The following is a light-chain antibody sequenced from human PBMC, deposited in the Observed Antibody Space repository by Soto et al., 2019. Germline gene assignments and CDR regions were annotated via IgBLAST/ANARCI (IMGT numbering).Light chain of an antibody. Sequence: EIVLTQSPGTLSLSPGERATLSCRASLSVSSNYVAWYQQKPGQAPRLLIYGASSRATGIPDRFSGSGSGTDFTLTIGRLEPEDFAVYYCQQYGSSPLTFGGGTRLEIK. CDR3: QQYGSSPLT. V-gene: IGKV3-20*01. CDR1: LSVSSNY. J-gene: IGKJ5*01. CDR2: GAS.